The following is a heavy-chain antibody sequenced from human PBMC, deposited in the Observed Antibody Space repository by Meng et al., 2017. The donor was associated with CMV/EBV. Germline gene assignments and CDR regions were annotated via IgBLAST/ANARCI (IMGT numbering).Heavy chain of an antibody. V-gene: IGHV4-34*01. CDR3: ARGPRWYSRSSPNWFDP. Sequence: GQLHRWGAGRLKRPQTLSLACAVYGVSFSGYYWSWIRQPPGKGLEWIGEINHSGSTNYNPSLKIRVTLSVDTSKNQFSLTLSSVTAAATSVYYCARGPRWYSRSSPNWFDPWGQGTLVTVSS. CDR1: GVSFSGYY. D-gene: IGHD6-6*01. J-gene: IGHJ5*02. CDR2: INHSGST.